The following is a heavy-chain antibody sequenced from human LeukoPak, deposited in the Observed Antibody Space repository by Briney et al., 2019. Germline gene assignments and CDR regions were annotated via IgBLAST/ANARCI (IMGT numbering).Heavy chain of an antibody. V-gene: IGHV1-69*01. CDR3: ARARTPFIAVAGTPSFDY. CDR2: IIPIFGTA. CDR1: GGTFSSYA. Sequence: SVKVSCKASGGTFSSYAISWVRQAPGQGLEWMGGIIPIFGTANYAQKFQGRVTITADESTSTAYMELSSLRSEDTAVYYCARARTPFIAVAGTPSFDYWGQGTLVTVSS. D-gene: IGHD6-19*01. J-gene: IGHJ4*02.